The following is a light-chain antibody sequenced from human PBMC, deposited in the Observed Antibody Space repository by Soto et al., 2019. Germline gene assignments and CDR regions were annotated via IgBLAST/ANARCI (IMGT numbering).Light chain of an antibody. V-gene: IGKV3-11*01. J-gene: IGKJ4*01. CDR2: DTS. CDR3: QQRSCWPT. CDR1: QSVSRY. Sequence: EIVLTQSPATLSLSPGERATLSCRASQSVSRYLAWYHQKPGQAPRLLIYDTSHRATGLPARFSGSGSGTDFTLTISRLEPEDFSVYYWQQRSCWPTFGGGTKVEIK.